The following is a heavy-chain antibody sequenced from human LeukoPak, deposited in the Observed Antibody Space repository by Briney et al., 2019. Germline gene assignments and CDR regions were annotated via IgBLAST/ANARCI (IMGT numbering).Heavy chain of an antibody. CDR3: ARSGVEFDSGYDRYYYYMDV. D-gene: IGHD5-12*01. V-gene: IGHV3-33*08. CDR1: GFTFSSYA. Sequence: GRSLRLSCAASGFTFSSYAMHWVRQAPGKGLEWVAVIWYDGSNKYYADSVKGRFTISRDNSKNTLYLQMNSLRAEDTAVYYCARSGVEFDSGYDRYYYYMDVWGKGTTVTVSS. CDR2: IWYDGSNK. J-gene: IGHJ6*03.